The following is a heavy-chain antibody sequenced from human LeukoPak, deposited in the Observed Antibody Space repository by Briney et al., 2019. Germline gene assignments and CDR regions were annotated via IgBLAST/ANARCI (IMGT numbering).Heavy chain of an antibody. Sequence: GGSLRLSCAASGFTFSTYWMSWVRQAPGKGLEWVANIKQDGSEKYYVDSVKGRFTISRDNAKNSLFLQMNSLRAEDTAVYYCTRDGGDCSSTSCYPNWFDPWGRGTLVTVSS. V-gene: IGHV3-7*01. CDR2: IKQDGSEK. CDR1: GFTFSTYW. J-gene: IGHJ5*02. CDR3: TRDGGDCSSTSCYPNWFDP. D-gene: IGHD2-2*03.